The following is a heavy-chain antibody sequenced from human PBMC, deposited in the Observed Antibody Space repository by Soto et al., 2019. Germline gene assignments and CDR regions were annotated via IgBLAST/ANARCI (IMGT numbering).Heavy chain of an antibody. D-gene: IGHD2-21*02. CDR1: GYTFTGYC. CDR3: ARGAGYCGGDCYFEGYGMDV. V-gene: IGHV1-2*04. Sequence: ASVKVSCKASGYTFTGYCMHWVRQAPGQGLEWMGWINPNSGGTNYAQKFQGWVTMTRDTSISTAYMELSRLRSDDTAVYYCARGAGYCGGDCYFEGYGMDVWGQGTTVTVSS. J-gene: IGHJ6*02. CDR2: INPNSGGT.